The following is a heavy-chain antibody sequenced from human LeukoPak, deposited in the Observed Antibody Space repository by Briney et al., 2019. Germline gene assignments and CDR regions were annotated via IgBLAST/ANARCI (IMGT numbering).Heavy chain of an antibody. CDR3: ARVRAVADYYYYYMDV. Sequence: GASVKVSCKASGYTFTSYYMHWVRQAPGQGLEWMGIINPSGGSTSYAQKFQGRVTMTRDMSTSTVYMELSSLRSEDTAVYYCARVRAVADYYYYYMDVWGKGTTVTVSS. J-gene: IGHJ6*03. D-gene: IGHD6-19*01. CDR1: GYTFTSYY. V-gene: IGHV1-46*01. CDR2: INPSGGST.